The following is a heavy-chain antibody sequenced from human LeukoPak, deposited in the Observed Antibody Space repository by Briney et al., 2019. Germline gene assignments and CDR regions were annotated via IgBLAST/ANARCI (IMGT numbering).Heavy chain of an antibody. V-gene: IGHV4-30-4*08. CDR1: GGSISSGDYY. CDR3: ARDGLHCSSTSCYREGFDY. Sequence: SETLSLTCTVSGGSISSGDYYWSWIRQPPGKGLEWIGYIYYSGSTYYNPSLKSRDTISVDTSKNQFSLKLSSVTAADTAVYYCARDGLHCSSTSCYREGFDYWGQGTLVTVPS. J-gene: IGHJ4*02. CDR2: IYYSGST. D-gene: IGHD2-2*02.